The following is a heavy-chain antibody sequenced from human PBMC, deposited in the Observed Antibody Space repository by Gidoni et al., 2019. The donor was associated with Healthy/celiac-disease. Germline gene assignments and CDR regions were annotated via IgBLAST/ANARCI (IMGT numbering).Heavy chain of an antibody. J-gene: IGHJ3*02. CDR1: GGTFSSYA. CDR3: ARDPAVLWFGESRNDAFDI. D-gene: IGHD3-10*01. CDR2: IIPIFGTA. V-gene: IGHV1-69*01. Sequence: QVQLVQSGAEVKKPGSSVQVSCKPSGGTFSSYAISWVRQAPGQGLEWMGGIIPIFGTANYAQKFQGRVTITADESTSTAYMGLSSLRSEDTAVYYCARDPAVLWFGESRNDAFDIWGQGTMVTVSS.